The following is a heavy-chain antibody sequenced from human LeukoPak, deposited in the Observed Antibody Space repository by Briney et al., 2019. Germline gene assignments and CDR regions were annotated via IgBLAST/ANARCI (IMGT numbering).Heavy chain of an antibody. J-gene: IGHJ4*02. D-gene: IGHD5-12*01. CDR1: GYTFTSYG. V-gene: IGHV1-18*01. CDR2: ISAYNGNT. Sequence: ASVKASCKASGYTFTSYGISWVRQAPGQGLEWMGWISAYNGNTNYAQKLQGRVTMTTDTSTSTAYMELRSLRSDDTAVYYCASSNQRGYSGYDLDYWGQGTLVTVSS. CDR3: ASSNQRGYSGYDLDY.